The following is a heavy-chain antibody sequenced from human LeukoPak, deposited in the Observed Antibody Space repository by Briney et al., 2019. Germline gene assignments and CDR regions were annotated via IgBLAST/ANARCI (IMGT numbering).Heavy chain of an antibody. Sequence: GESLKISCRGSGYSFTSYWIGWVRQMPGKGLEWMGIIYPGDSDTRYSPSFQGQVTISADKSISTAYLQWSSLKASDTAMYYCARGPRARVWFGESAVGPFDIWGQGTMVTVSS. D-gene: IGHD3-10*01. J-gene: IGHJ3*02. V-gene: IGHV5-51*01. CDR3: ARGPRARVWFGESAVGPFDI. CDR1: GYSFTSYW. CDR2: IYPGDSDT.